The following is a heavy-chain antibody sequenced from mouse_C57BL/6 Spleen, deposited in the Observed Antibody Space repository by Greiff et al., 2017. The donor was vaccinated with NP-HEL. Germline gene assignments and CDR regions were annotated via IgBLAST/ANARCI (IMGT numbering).Heavy chain of an antibody. CDR2: INPNNGGT. D-gene: IGHD2-5*01. CDR1: GYTFTDYN. J-gene: IGHJ2*01. Sequence: DVKLQESGPELVKPGASVKIPCKASGYTFTDYNMDWVKQSHGKSLEWIGDINPNNGGTIYNQKFKGKATLTVDKSSSTAYMELRSLTSEDTAVYYCARGNYSNYYYFDYWGQGTTLTVSS. V-gene: IGHV1-18*01. CDR3: ARGNYSNYYYFDY.